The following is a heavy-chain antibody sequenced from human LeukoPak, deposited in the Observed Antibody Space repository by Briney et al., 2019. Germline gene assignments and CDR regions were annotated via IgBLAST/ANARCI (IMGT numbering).Heavy chain of an antibody. D-gene: IGHD3-22*01. CDR2: INPSGGST. CDR1: GYTFTSYY. CDR3: ARDNRSSYYDSSGYSGISGAEYFQH. V-gene: IGHV1-46*01. Sequence: ASVKVSCKASGYTFTSYYMHWVRQAPGQGLEWMGIINPSGGSTSYAQKFQGRVTMTRDTSTSTVYMELSSLRSEDTAVYYCARDNRSSYYDSSGYSGISGAEYFQHWGQGTLVTVSS. J-gene: IGHJ1*01.